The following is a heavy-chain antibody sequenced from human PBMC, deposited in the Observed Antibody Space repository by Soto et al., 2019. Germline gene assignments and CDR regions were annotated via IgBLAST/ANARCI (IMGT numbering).Heavy chain of an antibody. Sequence: SETLSLTCTVSGGSISSSSYDWGWIRKPPGKGLEWIGSIYYSGSTYYNPSLKSRVTISVDTSKNQFSLKLSSVTAADTAVYYCARQAYCGGDCLGWFDPWGQGTLVTVSS. D-gene: IGHD2-21*02. CDR1: GGSISSSSYD. J-gene: IGHJ5*02. V-gene: IGHV4-39*01. CDR3: ARQAYCGGDCLGWFDP. CDR2: IYYSGST.